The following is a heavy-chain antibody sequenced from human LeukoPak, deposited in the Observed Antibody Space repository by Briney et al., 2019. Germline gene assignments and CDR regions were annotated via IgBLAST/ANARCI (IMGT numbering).Heavy chain of an antibody. CDR3: ARLGAGPTYYDFWSGYSSFYFDY. CDR1: GGSTSSSNYY. J-gene: IGHJ4*02. Sequence: PSETLSLTCTVSGGSTSSSNYYWGWIRQPPGKGLEWIGGIHYSGNTYYNPSLKSRVTISIDTSKNQFSLKLSSVTAADTAVYYCARLGAGPTYYDFWSGYSSFYFDYWGQGTLVTVSS. CDR2: IHYSGNT. D-gene: IGHD3-3*01. V-gene: IGHV4-39*01.